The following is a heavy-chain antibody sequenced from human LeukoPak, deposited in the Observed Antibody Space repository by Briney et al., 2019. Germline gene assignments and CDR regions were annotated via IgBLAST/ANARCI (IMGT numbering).Heavy chain of an antibody. Sequence: PSETLSLTRAVYGGSFSGYYWSWIRQPPGKGLEWIGEINHSGSTNYNPSLKSRVTISVDTSKNQFSLKLSSVTAADTAVYYCARGIPHTKHPQYSSSSRWFDPWGQGTLVTVSS. J-gene: IGHJ5*02. V-gene: IGHV4-34*01. CDR2: INHSGST. D-gene: IGHD6-6*01. CDR1: GGSFSGYY. CDR3: ARGIPHTKHPQYSSSSRWFDP.